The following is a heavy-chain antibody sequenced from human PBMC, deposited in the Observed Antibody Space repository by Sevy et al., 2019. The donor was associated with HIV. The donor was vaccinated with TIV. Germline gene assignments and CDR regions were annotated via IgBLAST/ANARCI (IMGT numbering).Heavy chain of an antibody. Sequence: GGSLRLSCEVAGFTFSTYWMTWVRQAPGKGRGWVANIKQEGTETYYVDSVRGRFTISRDTAKKSLYLQLDNLRVEDTAVYYCARALADWGSFHYSLWGQGTLVTVSS. D-gene: IGHD3-16*02. J-gene: IGHJ4*02. V-gene: IGHV3-7*01. CDR2: IKQEGTET. CDR1: GFTFSTYW. CDR3: ARALADWGSFHYSL.